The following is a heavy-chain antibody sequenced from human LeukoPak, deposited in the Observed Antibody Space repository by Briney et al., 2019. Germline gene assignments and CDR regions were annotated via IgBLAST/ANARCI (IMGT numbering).Heavy chain of an antibody. CDR3: ARGSTYYYDSSGYYFIDY. Sequence: GGSLRLSCAASGFTFDDYGMSWVRQAPGKGLEWVSGINWNGGSTGYADSVKGRFTISRDNAKNSLYLQMNSLRAEDTALYYCARGSTYYYDSSGYYFIDYWGQGTLVTVSP. V-gene: IGHV3-20*04. J-gene: IGHJ4*02. CDR2: INWNGGST. D-gene: IGHD3-22*01. CDR1: GFTFDDYG.